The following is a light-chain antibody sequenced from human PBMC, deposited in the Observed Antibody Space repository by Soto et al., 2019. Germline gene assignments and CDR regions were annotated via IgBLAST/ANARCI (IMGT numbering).Light chain of an antibody. CDR2: KAI. CDR1: QSLNNW. V-gene: IGKV1-5*03. CDR3: QQYITFPWT. Sequence: DIQMTQSPSTLSASVGDRVTITCRASQSLNNWLAWYQQRPGKAPKLLIYKAITLEDGVSSRFSGSGSGTEFTLTISSLQPDDFATYSCQQYITFPWTFGQGTRVEIK. J-gene: IGKJ1*01.